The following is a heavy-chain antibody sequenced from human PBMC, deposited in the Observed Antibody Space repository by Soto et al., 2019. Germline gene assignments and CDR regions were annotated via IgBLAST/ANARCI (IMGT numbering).Heavy chain of an antibody. CDR1: GYTFTSYG. V-gene: IGHV1-18*01. Sequence: QVQLVQSGAEVKKPGASVKVSCKASGYTFTSYGIGWVRQASGQGLEWMGWISAYNGNTNYAQKLQGRVTMTTDTPXXTXYXXRRSLRSDDTAVYYCAREYCSGGSCYSHYYYGMDVRGQGTTVTVSS. CDR2: ISAYNGNT. D-gene: IGHD2-15*01. J-gene: IGHJ6*02. CDR3: AREYCSGGSCYSHYYYGMDV.